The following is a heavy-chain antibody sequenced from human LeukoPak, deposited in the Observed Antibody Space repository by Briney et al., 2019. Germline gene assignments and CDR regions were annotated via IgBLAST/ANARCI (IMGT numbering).Heavy chain of an antibody. CDR1: GGSISNYY. Sequence: SETLSLTCTVSGGSISNYYWSWIRQPPGKGLEWIGYISYSGSTDYNPSLKSRVTISVDTSRNQFSLKLRSVTAADTAVYYCARDYYDTSVGAFDIWAKGQWSPSLQ. D-gene: IGHD3-22*01. V-gene: IGHV4-59*01. CDR3: ARDYYDTSVGAFDI. CDR2: ISYSGST. J-gene: IGHJ3*02.